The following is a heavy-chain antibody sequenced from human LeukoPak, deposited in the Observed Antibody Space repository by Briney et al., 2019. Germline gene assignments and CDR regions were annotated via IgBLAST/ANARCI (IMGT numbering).Heavy chain of an antibody. Sequence: ASVKVSCKASGGTFTSYYMHWVRQAPGQGLEWMGIINPSGGSTSYAQKFQGRVTMTRDTSTSTVYMEPSSLRSEDTAVYYCARSVTMVRGVIITLTTTPFDYWGQGTLVTVSS. J-gene: IGHJ4*02. CDR1: GGTFTSYY. CDR3: ARSVTMVRGVIITLTTTPFDY. D-gene: IGHD3-10*01. V-gene: IGHV1-46*01. CDR2: INPSGGST.